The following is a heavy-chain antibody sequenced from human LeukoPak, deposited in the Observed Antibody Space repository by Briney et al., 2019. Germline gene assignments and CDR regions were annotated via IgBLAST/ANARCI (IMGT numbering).Heavy chain of an antibody. CDR2: IYYSGST. CDR1: GGSISSYY. Sequence: SETLSLTCTVSGGSISSYYWSWIRQPPGKGLEGIGNIYYSGSTNYNPSLKSRVTISVDTSKNQFSLKLSSVTAADTAVYYCTRGSIAYYYMDVWGKGTTVTISS. V-gene: IGHV4-59*01. CDR3: TRGSIAYYYMDV. D-gene: IGHD3-22*01. J-gene: IGHJ6*03.